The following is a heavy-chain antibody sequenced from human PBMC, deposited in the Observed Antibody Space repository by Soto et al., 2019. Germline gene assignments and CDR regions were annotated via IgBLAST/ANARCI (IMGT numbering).Heavy chain of an antibody. CDR1: GFIFSSYG. CDR2: IWYDGGDK. V-gene: IGHV3-33*06. J-gene: IGHJ1*01. D-gene: IGHD3-22*01. Sequence: PGGSLRLSCAASGFIFSSYGMHWVRQPPGKGLEWVAVIWYDGGDKYYADSVKGRFTISRDNSKNTLSLQMNSLRAEDTAVYYCAKVGSHYYDSSGYYARWEYFQHWGQGT. CDR3: AKVGSHYYDSSGYYARWEYFQH.